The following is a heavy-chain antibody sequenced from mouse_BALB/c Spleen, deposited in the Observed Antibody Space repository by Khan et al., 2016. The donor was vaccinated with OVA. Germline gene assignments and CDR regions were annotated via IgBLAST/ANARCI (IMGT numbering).Heavy chain of an antibody. CDR1: GFTFSDYY. V-gene: IGHV5-12*02. CDR2: ISNGGGNT. Sequence: EVELVESGGGLVQPGGSLKLSCATSGFTFSDYYMYWFRQTPEKRLEWVAYISNGGGNTYYPDTVKGRFTISRDNAKNTLYLQMSRMRSEDTALYYCARLWYGKGDSMDYWVPGTSFTVSS. D-gene: IGHD2-10*02. CDR3: ARLWYGKGDSMDY. J-gene: IGHJ4*01.